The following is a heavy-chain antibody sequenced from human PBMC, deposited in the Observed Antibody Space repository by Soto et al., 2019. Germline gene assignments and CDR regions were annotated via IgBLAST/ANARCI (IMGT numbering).Heavy chain of an antibody. CDR2: INPNSGGT. Sequence: ASVKVSCKASGYTFTGYYMHWLRQAPGQGLEWMGWINPNSGGTNYAQKFQGRVTMTRDTSISTAYMELSRLRSDDTAVYYCARVISGDYGDSDAFDIWGQGTMVTVSS. CDR1: GYTFTGYY. D-gene: IGHD4-17*01. V-gene: IGHV1-2*02. J-gene: IGHJ3*02. CDR3: ARVISGDYGDSDAFDI.